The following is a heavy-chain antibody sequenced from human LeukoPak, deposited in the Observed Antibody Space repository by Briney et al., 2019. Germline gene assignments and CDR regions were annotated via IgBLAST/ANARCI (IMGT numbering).Heavy chain of an antibody. D-gene: IGHD2-8*01. CDR3: ARDLGTNGYFPNFDY. Sequence: SQTLSLTCTVSGGSISSGGYYWSWIRQHPGKGLEWIGYIYYSGSTYYNPSLKSRVTISVDTSKNQFSLKLSSVTAADTAVYLCARDLGTNGYFPNFDYWGQGTLVTVSS. J-gene: IGHJ4*02. V-gene: IGHV4-31*03. CDR1: GGSISSGGYY. CDR2: IYYSGST.